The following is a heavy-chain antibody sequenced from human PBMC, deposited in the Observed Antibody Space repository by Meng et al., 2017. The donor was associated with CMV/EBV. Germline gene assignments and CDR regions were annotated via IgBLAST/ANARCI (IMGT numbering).Heavy chain of an antibody. V-gene: IGHV1-2*02. D-gene: IGHD4-17*01. Sequence: ASVKVSCKASGYTFTAHYFHWVRQAPGQGLEWMGWIHPHRGDTNYAQQFQGRVTLTRDTSINTGYMELTRLTSDDTAVYYCARDPNGDYVGGDYWGQGTLVTVSS. CDR1: GYTFTAHY. CDR2: IHPHRGDT. CDR3: ARDPNGDYVGGDY. J-gene: IGHJ4*02.